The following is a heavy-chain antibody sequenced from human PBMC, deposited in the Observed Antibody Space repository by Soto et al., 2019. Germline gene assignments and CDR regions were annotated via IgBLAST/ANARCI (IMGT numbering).Heavy chain of an antibody. CDR3: VKDGSSGWPYYYGLDV. Sequence: QVQLVESGGGGVQPGRSLRLSCAASGFTFSSYGMHWVRQAPGKGLEWVAVISYDGRNKYYADSVQGRFTISRDNSKNTLYLQMSSLRAEDTAVYYCVKDGSSGWPYYYGLDVWGQGTKVTVSS. CDR1: GFTFSSYG. CDR2: ISYDGRNK. D-gene: IGHD6-19*01. J-gene: IGHJ6*02. V-gene: IGHV3-30*18.